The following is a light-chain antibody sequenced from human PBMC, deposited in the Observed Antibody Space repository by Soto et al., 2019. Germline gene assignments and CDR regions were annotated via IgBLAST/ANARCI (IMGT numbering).Light chain of an antibody. V-gene: IGKV3D-15*01. CDR1: QSVSSN. Sequence: EIVMTQSPATLSVSPGERATLSCRASQSVSSNLAWYQQKPGQAPRLLLYGVSTRATGIPARFSGSGSGTEFTLTISSLQFEDFAVYYCQQYNNWPRTFGPGTKVDFK. CDR2: GVS. CDR3: QQYNNWPRT. J-gene: IGKJ3*01.